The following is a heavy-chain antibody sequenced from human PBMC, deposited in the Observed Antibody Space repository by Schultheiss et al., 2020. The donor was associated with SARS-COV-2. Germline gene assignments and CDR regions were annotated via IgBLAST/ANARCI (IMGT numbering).Heavy chain of an antibody. CDR3: AREGRNYYYGMDV. CDR1: GGSFSGYY. V-gene: IGHV4-34*09. D-gene: IGHD1-26*01. CDR2: IYHSGST. J-gene: IGHJ6*02. Sequence: SETLSLTCAVSGGSFSGYYWTWIRQPPGKGLEWIGEIYHSGSTNYNPSLKSRVTISVDTSKNQFSLKLSSVTAADTAVYYCAREGRNYYYGMDVWGQGTTVTVSS.